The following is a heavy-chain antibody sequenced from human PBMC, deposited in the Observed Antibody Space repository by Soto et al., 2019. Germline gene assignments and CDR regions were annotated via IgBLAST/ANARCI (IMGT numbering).Heavy chain of an antibody. V-gene: IGHV3-23*01. CDR2: ISGSGDST. Sequence: EVQLLESGGGLVQPGGSLRLSCAASGFTFSSYAMSWVRQAPGKGLEWVSGISGSGDSTYYADSLKGRFTISRDNSKKTVYLQMNSLRAEDTAVYYCAKGVPGIAVAGTGYFQHWGQGTLVTVSS. D-gene: IGHD6-19*01. J-gene: IGHJ1*01. CDR1: GFTFSSYA. CDR3: AKGVPGIAVAGTGYFQH.